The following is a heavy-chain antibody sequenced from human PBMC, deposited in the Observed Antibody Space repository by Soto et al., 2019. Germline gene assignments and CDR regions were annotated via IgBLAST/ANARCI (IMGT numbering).Heavy chain of an antibody. CDR2: FSTSGNT. Sequence: PSETLSLTCSVSGGSISNHYWNWIRQPAGKGLEWIGRFSTSGNTNYNPSLKSRVTMSVDTSKKQFSLKLSSVTAADTAVYYCARGQVGWQQGDYYYVMDVWGQGTTVTVSS. V-gene: IGHV4-4*07. J-gene: IGHJ6*02. CDR1: GGSISNHY. D-gene: IGHD2-15*01. CDR3: ARGQVGWQQGDYYYVMDV.